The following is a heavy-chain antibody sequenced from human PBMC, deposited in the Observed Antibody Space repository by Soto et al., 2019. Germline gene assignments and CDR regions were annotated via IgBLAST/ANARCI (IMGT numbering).Heavy chain of an antibody. CDR2: IWYEVSNK. CDR3: ARDSDFWSGYLSYYFDY. Sequence: GGSLRLSCAASGFTFSSYAMHWVRQAPGKGLEWVAVIWYEVSNKDYADSVKGRFTISRDNSKNTLYLQMNSLRAEDTAMYHCARDSDFWSGYLSYYFDYWGQGTLVTVSS. V-gene: IGHV3-33*01. CDR1: GFTFSSYA. J-gene: IGHJ4*02. D-gene: IGHD3-3*01.